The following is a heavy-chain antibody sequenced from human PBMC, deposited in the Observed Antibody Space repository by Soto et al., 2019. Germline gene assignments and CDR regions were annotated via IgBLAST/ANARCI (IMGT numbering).Heavy chain of an antibody. D-gene: IGHD6-19*01. CDR3: AKGYSSGWYYFDY. CDR2: ISWNSGSI. V-gene: IGHV3-9*01. Sequence: EVQLVESGGGLVQPGRSLRLSCAASGFTFDDYAMHWVRQAPGKGLEWVSGISWNSGSIGYADSVKGRLTISRDNAKNSLYLQMNSLRAEDTALYYCAKGYSSGWYYFDYWGQGTLVTVSS. CDR1: GFTFDDYA. J-gene: IGHJ4*02.